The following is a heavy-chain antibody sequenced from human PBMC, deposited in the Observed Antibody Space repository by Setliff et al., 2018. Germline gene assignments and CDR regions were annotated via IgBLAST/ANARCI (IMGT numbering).Heavy chain of an antibody. V-gene: IGHV4-39*07. Sequence: KTSETLSLTCTVSGGSISSRSYYWAWVRQPPGKGLEWIGSVSYFGSGYYNPSLRGRVATSLDTSRNQFSLKLSSVTAADTAVYYCARANKKLDYYYYYYMDVWGKGTTVTVSS. D-gene: IGHD1-1*01. CDR1: GGSISSRSYY. CDR2: VSYFGSG. J-gene: IGHJ6*03. CDR3: ARANKKLDYYYYYYMDV.